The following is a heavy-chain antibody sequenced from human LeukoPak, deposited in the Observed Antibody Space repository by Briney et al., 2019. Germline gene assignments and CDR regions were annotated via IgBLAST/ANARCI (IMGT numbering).Heavy chain of an antibody. CDR1: GGSISSYY. CDR2: IYYSGST. V-gene: IGHV4-59*01. Sequence: PSETLSLTCTVSGGSISSYYWSWIRQPPGKGLEWIRHIYYSGSTNYNPSLKSRVTISVDTSKNQFSLKLSSVTAADTAVYYCARAAVVVPAAIVWFDPWGQGTLVTASS. CDR3: ARAAVVVPAAIVWFDP. D-gene: IGHD2-2*02. J-gene: IGHJ5*02.